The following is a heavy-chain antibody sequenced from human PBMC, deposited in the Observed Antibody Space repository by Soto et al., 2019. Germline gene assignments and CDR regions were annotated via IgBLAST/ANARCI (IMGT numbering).Heavy chain of an antibody. J-gene: IGHJ6*02. V-gene: IGHV1-69*12. CDR2: IIPIFGTA. Sequence: QVQLVQSGAEVKKPGSSVKVSCKASGGTFSSYAISWVRQAPGQGIEWMGGIIPIFGTANYAQKFQGRVTITADESTSTAYMELRSLRSEDTAVYYGARGREMGTIWDYYGMDVWGQGTTVTVSS. CDR3: ARGREMGTIWDYYGMDV. CDR1: GGTFSSYA. D-gene: IGHD1-1*01.